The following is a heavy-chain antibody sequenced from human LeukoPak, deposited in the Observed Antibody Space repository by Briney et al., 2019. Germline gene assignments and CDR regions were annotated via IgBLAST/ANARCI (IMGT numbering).Heavy chain of an antibody. CDR1: GGTFISYA. CDR2: IIPILGIA. D-gene: IGHD2-15*01. CDR3: ARDGYCSGGSCSNDAFDI. V-gene: IGHV1-69*04. J-gene: IGHJ3*02. Sequence: SVKVSCKASGGTFISYAISWVRQAPGQGLEWMGRIIPILGIANYAQKFQGRVTITADKSTSTAYMELSSLRSEDTAVYYCARDGYCSGGSCSNDAFDIWGQGTMVTVSS.